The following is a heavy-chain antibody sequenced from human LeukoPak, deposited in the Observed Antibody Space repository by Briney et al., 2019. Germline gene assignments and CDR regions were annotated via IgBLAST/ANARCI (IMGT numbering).Heavy chain of an antibody. Sequence: SQTLSLTCTVSGGSISSGSYYWSWIRQPAGKGLEWIGRIYTSGSTDYNPSLKSRVTISVDTSKNQFSLKLSSVTAADTAVYYCARDVGIVGALDAFDIWGQGTMVTVSS. J-gene: IGHJ3*02. CDR1: GGSISSGSYY. CDR2: IYTSGST. CDR3: ARDVGIVGALDAFDI. V-gene: IGHV4-61*02. D-gene: IGHD1-26*01.